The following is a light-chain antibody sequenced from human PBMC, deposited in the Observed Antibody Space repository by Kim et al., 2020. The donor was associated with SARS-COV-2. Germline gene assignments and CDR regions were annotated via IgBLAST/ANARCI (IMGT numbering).Light chain of an antibody. CDR2: GNN. J-gene: IGLJ3*02. Sequence: QGVTIACTGTSSNIGADYDVHWYQQFPGKAPKVLIYGNNNRPSGVPDRFSGSKSGTSASLAITGLQPEDEADYHCQSYDSSLSGSVFGGGTQLTVL. CDR3: QSYDSSLSGSV. V-gene: IGLV1-40*01. CDR1: SSNIGADYD.